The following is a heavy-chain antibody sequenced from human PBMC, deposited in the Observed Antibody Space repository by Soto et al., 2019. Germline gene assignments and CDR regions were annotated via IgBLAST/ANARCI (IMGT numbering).Heavy chain of an antibody. D-gene: IGHD3-3*02. Sequence: SDTLSLTCVVSGGSLSSYYWSWIRQPPGKGLEWIGYIYYSGSTNYNPSLKSRVTISVDTSKNQFSLKLSSVTAADTAVYYCASPKIAFYNLFDPWGQGTLVTVSS. V-gene: IGHV4-59*01. CDR3: ASPKIAFYNLFDP. CDR2: IYYSGST. CDR1: GGSLSSYY. J-gene: IGHJ5*02.